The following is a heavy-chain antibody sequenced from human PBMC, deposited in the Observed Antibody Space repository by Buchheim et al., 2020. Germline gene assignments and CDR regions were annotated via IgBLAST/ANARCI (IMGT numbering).Heavy chain of an antibody. CDR3: ARGFGGIARD. J-gene: IGHJ4*02. Sequence: QVHLVQSGADVKKVGSSVKVACKASEGTFGSDAISWVRQAPGQGLEWLGRTMPLAGITNYAQKFQGRVTLTADKSTSTAYMELTNLRSDDSGTYYCARGFGGIARDWGRGTL. D-gene: IGHD2-15*01. CDR1: EGTFGSDA. CDR2: TMPLAGIT. V-gene: IGHV1-69*04.